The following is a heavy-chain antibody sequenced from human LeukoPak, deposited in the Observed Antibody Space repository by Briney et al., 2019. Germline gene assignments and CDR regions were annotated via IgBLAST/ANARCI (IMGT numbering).Heavy chain of an antibody. D-gene: IGHD6-19*01. J-gene: IGHJ4*02. CDR1: GYVFINYY. CDR2: INPKSGAT. Sequence: ASVKVSCKTSGYVFINYYIHWVRLAPGQGLQWMGWINPKSGATNYAQSFQGRVALTTDTSISTAFMELSNLRPDDTAVYYCARVRGGKYSSGWYVGYWGQGTLVTVSS. CDR3: ARVRGGKYSSGWYVGY. V-gene: IGHV1-2*02.